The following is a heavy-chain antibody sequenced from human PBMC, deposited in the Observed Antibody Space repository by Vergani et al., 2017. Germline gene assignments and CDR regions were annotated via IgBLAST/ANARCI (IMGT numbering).Heavy chain of an antibody. D-gene: IGHD3-10*01. Sequence: QVQLHESGPGLVKPSQTLSLTCTVSGGSITSGSFYWSWIRQPAGKGLEWIGRIHSSGTTNYNPSLKSRVTLSVDTSKNQLSLRMTSVTAADTAVYYCASDYWTSELRGVYWFDTWGQGTLVSVSS. V-gene: IGHV4-61*02. CDR1: GGSITSGSFY. CDR2: IHSSGTT. J-gene: IGHJ5*02. CDR3: ASDYWTSELRGVYWFDT.